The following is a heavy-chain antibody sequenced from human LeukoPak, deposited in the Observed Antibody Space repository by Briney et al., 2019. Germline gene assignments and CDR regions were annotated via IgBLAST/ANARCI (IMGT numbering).Heavy chain of an antibody. CDR3: ARDHRGFYYGSGNYYYLDV. CDR1: GGTYNNYA. J-gene: IGHJ6*03. CDR2: ILPVFGTS. V-gene: IGHV1-69*13. Sequence: ASVKVSCTASGGTYNNYAITWVRQAPGQGLEWVGGILPVFGTSNYAQRFQGRVTITADESTGTTYMELSSLRSEDTAVYYCARDHRGFYYGSGNYYYLDVWGKGTTVTVSS. D-gene: IGHD3-10*01.